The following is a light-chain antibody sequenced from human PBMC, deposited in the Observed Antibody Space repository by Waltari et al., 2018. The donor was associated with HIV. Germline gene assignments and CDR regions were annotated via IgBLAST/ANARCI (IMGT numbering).Light chain of an antibody. J-gene: IGKJ5*01. V-gene: IGKV3-11*01. CDR1: QSVSSY. Sequence: EIVLTQSPATLSLSPGERATLSCRASQSVSSYLAWLQQKPGQAPRLLIYGASNGATGIPARFSGSGSGTDFTLTISSLEPEDFAVYYCQQRSNWPITFGQGTRLEIK. CDR2: GAS. CDR3: QQRSNWPIT.